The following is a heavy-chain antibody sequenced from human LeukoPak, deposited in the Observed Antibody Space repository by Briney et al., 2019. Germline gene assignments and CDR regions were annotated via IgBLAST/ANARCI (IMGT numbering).Heavy chain of an antibody. D-gene: IGHD3-3*01. J-gene: IGHJ4*02. Sequence: SETLSLTCTVSGGSITSYYWSWIRQPPGQGLEWIGYIYYSGSANYNPSLKSRLTISADTSKNQFSLKLSSVTAADTAVYYCARGRYSSDYYYFDYWGQGTLVPVSS. CDR3: ARGRYSSDYYYFDY. CDR2: IYYSGSA. V-gene: IGHV4-59*01. CDR1: GGSITSYY.